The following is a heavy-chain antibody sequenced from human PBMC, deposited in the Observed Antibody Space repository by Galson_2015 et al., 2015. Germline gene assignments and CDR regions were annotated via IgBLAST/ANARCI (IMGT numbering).Heavy chain of an antibody. CDR2: IWYDGSNK. Sequence: SLRLSCAASGFTFSSYGMHWVRQAPGKGLEWVAVIWYDGSNKYYADSVKGRFTISRDNSKNTLYLQMNSLRAEDTAVYYCASTVTAEHDAFDIWGQGTMVTVSS. CDR1: GFTFSSYG. D-gene: IGHD4-17*01. V-gene: IGHV3-33*01. J-gene: IGHJ3*02. CDR3: ASTVTAEHDAFDI.